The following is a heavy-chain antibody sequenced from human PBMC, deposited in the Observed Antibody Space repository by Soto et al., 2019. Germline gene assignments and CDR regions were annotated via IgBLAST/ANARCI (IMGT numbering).Heavy chain of an antibody. CDR2: IFWDDDK. Sequence: QITLKESGPTLVRPTQTLTLTCSFSGFSLSTRGVAVGWIRQPPGKALEWLALIFWDDDKWYSPSLRSRPTIPAPTSKNQVVLTMTNIAPVDTATYYCAHSSRCFPYYFHQWGQGTLVTLSS. J-gene: IGHJ4*02. CDR3: AHSSRCFPYYFHQ. D-gene: IGHD2-21*01. V-gene: IGHV2-5*02. CDR1: GFSLSTRGVA.